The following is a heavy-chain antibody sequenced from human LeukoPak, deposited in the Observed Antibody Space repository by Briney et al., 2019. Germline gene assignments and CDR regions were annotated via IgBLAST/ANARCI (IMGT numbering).Heavy chain of an antibody. CDR1: GDSVSSNSAA. J-gene: IGHJ4*02. D-gene: IGHD3-16*01. CDR2: TYYRSKWYN. Sequence: SQTLSLTCAISGDSVSSNSAAWNWIRQSPSRGLEWLGRTYYRSKWYNDYAVSVKSRITINPDTSKNQFSLKLSSVTAADTAVYYCARGWGALTAPIGYWGQGTLVTVSS. V-gene: IGHV6-1*01. CDR3: ARGWGALTAPIGY.